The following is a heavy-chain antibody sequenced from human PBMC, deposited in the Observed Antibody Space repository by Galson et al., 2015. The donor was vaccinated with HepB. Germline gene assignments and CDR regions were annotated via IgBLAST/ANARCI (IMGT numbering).Heavy chain of an antibody. D-gene: IGHD3-10*01. J-gene: IGHJ4*02. Sequence: SLRLSCAASGFTFSSYSMNWVRQAPGKGLEWVSSISSSSSYIYYADSVKGRFTISRDNAKNSLYLQMNSLRAEDAAVYYCARELYSYGSGKPFDYWGQGTLVTVSS. CDR1: GFTFSSYS. CDR3: ARELYSYGSGKPFDY. CDR2: ISSSSSYI. V-gene: IGHV3-21*01.